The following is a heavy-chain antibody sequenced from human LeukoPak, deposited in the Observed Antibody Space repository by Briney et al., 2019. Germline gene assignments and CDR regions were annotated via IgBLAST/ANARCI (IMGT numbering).Heavy chain of an antibody. CDR3: ARDHGSGWYSLDY. CDR1: GGSISSYY. J-gene: IGHJ4*02. Sequence: PSETLSLTCTVPGGSISSYYWSWIRQPPGKGLEWIGYIYYSGSTNYNPSLKSRVTISVDTSKNQFSLKLSSVTAAATAVYYCARDHGSGWYSLDYWGQGTLVTVSS. D-gene: IGHD6-19*01. V-gene: IGHV4-59*01. CDR2: IYYSGST.